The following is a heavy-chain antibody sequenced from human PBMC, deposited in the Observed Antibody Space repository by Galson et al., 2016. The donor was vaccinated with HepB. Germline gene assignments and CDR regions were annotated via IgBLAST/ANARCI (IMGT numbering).Heavy chain of an antibody. CDR2: INAGNGNT. V-gene: IGHV1-3*01. D-gene: IGHD2-2*01. Sequence: SVKVSCKASGYTFTSYAMHWVRQAPGQRLEWMGWINAGNGNTKNSQKFQGRVTITMDRSARTAYMELSSLRSEDTAVYYCAGDRKIYQLLCPGYYYGMDVWGQGTTVTVSS. CDR3: AGDRKIYQLLCPGYYYGMDV. J-gene: IGHJ6*02. CDR1: GYTFTSYA.